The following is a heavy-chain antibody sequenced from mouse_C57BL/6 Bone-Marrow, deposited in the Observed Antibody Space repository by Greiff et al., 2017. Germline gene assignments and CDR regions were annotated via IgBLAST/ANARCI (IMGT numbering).Heavy chain of an antibody. CDR3: AREPTIVTTVFDWYFDV. V-gene: IGHV5-6*01. CDR1: GFTFSSYG. Sequence: EVKLMESGGDLVKPGGSLKLSCAASGFTFSSYGMSWVRQTPDKRLEWVATISSGGSYTYYPDSVKGRFTISRDNAKNTLYPQMSSLKSEDTAMYYCAREPTIVTTVFDWYFDVWGTGTTVTVSS. D-gene: IGHD2-5*01. J-gene: IGHJ1*03. CDR2: ISSGGSYT.